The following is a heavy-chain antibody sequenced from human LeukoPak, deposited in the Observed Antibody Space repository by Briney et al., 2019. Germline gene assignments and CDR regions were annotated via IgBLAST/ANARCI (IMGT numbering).Heavy chain of an antibody. CDR2: IDGSDGAS. D-gene: IGHD6-19*01. V-gene: IGHV3-23*01. J-gene: IGHJ4*02. CDR1: GFRFSSYV. Sequence: GGSLRLSCAASGFRFSSYVMSWVRQAPGKGLEYVSSIDGSDGASYYADSVKGRFTISRDNSKNTLYLQMYSLRAEDTAVYYCANAYSSGWPFDYWGQGTLVTVSS. CDR3: ANAYSSGWPFDY.